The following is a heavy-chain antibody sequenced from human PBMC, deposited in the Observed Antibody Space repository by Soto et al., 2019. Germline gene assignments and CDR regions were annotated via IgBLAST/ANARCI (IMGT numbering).Heavy chain of an antibody. CDR3: ARLSGYDPAGAADK. D-gene: IGHD5-12*01. Sequence: QVQLQESGPGLVKASQTLSLTCTLSGASVSSAEHYWSWIRQPPGKGLEGIGYTYYSGGSYYNASLQRRVSSSVDTPQNQFSLKLTSVTAADTAVYYCARLSGYDPAGAADKWGPGILVSVSS. V-gene: IGHV4-30-4*01. CDR2: TYYSGGS. J-gene: IGHJ4*02. CDR1: GASVSSAEHY.